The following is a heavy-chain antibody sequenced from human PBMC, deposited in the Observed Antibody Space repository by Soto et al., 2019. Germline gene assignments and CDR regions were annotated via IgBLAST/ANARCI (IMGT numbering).Heavy chain of an antibody. J-gene: IGHJ6*02. D-gene: IGHD3-3*02. V-gene: IGHV3-48*03. Sequence: EVQLVESGGGLVQPGGSLRLSCAASGFSFSNYEMNWVRQAPGKGLEWVSYISSGGSTKKYADSVKGRFTISRDNAKNSLYLQMKSLRAEDTAVYYCARVPPHFYYNGIDVWGQGTTVTVSS. CDR3: ARVPPHFYYNGIDV. CDR2: ISSGGSTK. CDR1: GFSFSNYE.